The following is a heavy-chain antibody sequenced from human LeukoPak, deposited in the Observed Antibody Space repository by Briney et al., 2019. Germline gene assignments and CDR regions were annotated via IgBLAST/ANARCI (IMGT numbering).Heavy chain of an antibody. J-gene: IGHJ4*02. V-gene: IGHV3-30*04. Sequence: GGSLRLSCAASGLTFSSYAMHWVRQAPGKGLEWVAVISYDGSNKYYADSVKGRFTISRDNSKNTLYLQMNSLRAEDTAVYYCASSNPRYYFDYWGQVTLVTVSS. CDR1: GLTFSSYA. CDR2: ISYDGSNK. CDR3: ASSNPRYYFDY.